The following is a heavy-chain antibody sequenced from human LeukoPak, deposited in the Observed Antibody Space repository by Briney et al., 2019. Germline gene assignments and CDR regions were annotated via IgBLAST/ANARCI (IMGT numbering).Heavy chain of an antibody. V-gene: IGHV3-21*01. CDR3: ARDPLRDTAMGQPFDY. CDR2: ISSSSSYI. D-gene: IGHD5-18*01. Sequence: GGSLRLSCAASGFTFSSYSMNWVRQAPGKGLEWVSSISSSSSYIYYADSVKGRFTISRDNAKNSLYLQMNSLRAEDTAVYYCARDPLRDTAMGQPFDYWGQGTLVTVSS. J-gene: IGHJ4*02. CDR1: GFTFSSYS.